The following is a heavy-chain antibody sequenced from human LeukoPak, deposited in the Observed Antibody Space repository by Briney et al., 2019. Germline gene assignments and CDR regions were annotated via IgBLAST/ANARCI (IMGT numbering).Heavy chain of an antibody. CDR3: ARGRDYYDSSGYYH. D-gene: IGHD3-22*01. J-gene: IGHJ5*02. V-gene: IGHV1-24*01. CDR1: GYTLTELS. Sequence: GAPVKVSCKVSGYTLTELSMHWVRQAPGKGLEWMGGFDPEDGETIYAQKFQGRVTMTEDTSTDTAYMELSSLRSEDTAVYYCARGRDYYDSSGYYHWGQGTLVTVSS. CDR2: FDPEDGET.